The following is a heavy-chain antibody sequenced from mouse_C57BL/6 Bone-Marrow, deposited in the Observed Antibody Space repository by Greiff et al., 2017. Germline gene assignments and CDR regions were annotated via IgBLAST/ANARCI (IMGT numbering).Heavy chain of an antibody. J-gene: IGHJ1*03. Sequence: VQLKESGEGLVKPGGSLKLSCAASGFTFSSYAMSWVRQTPEKRLEWVAYISSGGDYIYYADTVKGRFTISRDNARNTLYLQMSSLKSEDTAMYYCTREGYYGSSWYWYFDVWGTGTTVTVSS. CDR3: TREGYYGSSWYWYFDV. D-gene: IGHD1-1*01. CDR2: ISSGGDYI. V-gene: IGHV5-9-1*02. CDR1: GFTFSSYA.